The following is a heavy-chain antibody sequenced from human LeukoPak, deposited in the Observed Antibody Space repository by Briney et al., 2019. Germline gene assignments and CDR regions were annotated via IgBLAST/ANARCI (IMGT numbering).Heavy chain of an antibody. Sequence: PGGSLRLSCAASGFTFNTYTMNWVRQAPGKGLEWVSAISGSGGSTYYADSVKGRFTISRDNSKNTLYLQMNSLRAEDTAVYYCAKDLFQGPSRYYDFWSGYYGTQDAFDIWGQGTMVTVSS. CDR2: ISGSGGST. J-gene: IGHJ3*02. D-gene: IGHD3-3*01. CDR1: GFTFNTYT. CDR3: AKDLFQGPSRYYDFWSGYYGTQDAFDI. V-gene: IGHV3-23*01.